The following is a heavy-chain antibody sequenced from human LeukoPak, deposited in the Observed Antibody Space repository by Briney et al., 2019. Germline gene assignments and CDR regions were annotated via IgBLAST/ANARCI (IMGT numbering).Heavy chain of an antibody. Sequence: GGSLRLSCAASGFTFSNAWMNWVRQAPGKGLEWVGRIKSKTDGGTTDYAAPVKGRFTISRDDSKNTLYLQMNSLKTEDAAVYYCSTTYYYDSSEGYWGQGTLVTVSS. CDR2: IKSKTDGGTT. V-gene: IGHV3-15*07. D-gene: IGHD3-22*01. CDR1: GFTFSNAW. CDR3: STTYYYDSSEGY. J-gene: IGHJ4*02.